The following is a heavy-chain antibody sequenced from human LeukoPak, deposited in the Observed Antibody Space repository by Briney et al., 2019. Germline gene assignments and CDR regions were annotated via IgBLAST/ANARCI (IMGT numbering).Heavy chain of an antibody. D-gene: IGHD6-6*01. CDR1: GGTFSSYA. CDR2: IIPIFGTA. CDR3: ATVTPHSSSALFDY. J-gene: IGHJ4*02. Sequence: SVKVSCKASGGTFSSYAISWVRQAPGQGLEWMGGIIPIFGTANYAQKFQGGVTMTEDTSTDTAYMELSSLRSEDTAVYYCATVTPHSSSALFDYWGQGTLVTVSS. V-gene: IGHV1-69*06.